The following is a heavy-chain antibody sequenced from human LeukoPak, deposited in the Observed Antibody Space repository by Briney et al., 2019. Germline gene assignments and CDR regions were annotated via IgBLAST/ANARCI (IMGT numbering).Heavy chain of an antibody. Sequence: PSETLSLTCTVSGGSISSGDYYWSWIRQPPGKGLEWIGYIYYSGSTYYNPSLKSRVTISVDTSKNQFSLKLSSVTAADTAVYYCARVYPMARFGVVEVNWFDPWGQGTLVTVSS. CDR3: ARVYPMARFGVVEVNWFDP. D-gene: IGHD3-3*01. CDR1: GGSISSGDYY. J-gene: IGHJ5*02. CDR2: IYYSGST. V-gene: IGHV4-30-4*02.